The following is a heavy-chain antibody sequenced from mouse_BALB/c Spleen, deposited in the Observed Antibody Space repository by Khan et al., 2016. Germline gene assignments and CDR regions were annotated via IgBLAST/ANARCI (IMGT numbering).Heavy chain of an antibody. D-gene: IGHD2-2*01. J-gene: IGHJ3*01. V-gene: IGHV1-54*01. CDR1: GYAFTNYL. CDR2: INPGSGGT. Sequence: QVQLQQSGAELVRPGTSVKVSCKASGYAFTNYLIEWVKQRPGQGLEWIGVINPGSGGTNYNEKFKGKATLTADKSSSTAYMQLSSLTSDDSAVFCCARSDGDDVGYAYWGQGTLVTVSA. CDR3: ARSDGDDVGYAY.